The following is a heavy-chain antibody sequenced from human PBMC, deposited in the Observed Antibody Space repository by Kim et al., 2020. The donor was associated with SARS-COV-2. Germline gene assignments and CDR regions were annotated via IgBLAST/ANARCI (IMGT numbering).Heavy chain of an antibody. D-gene: IGHD2-15*01. Sequence: RFTISRDNSKNTLYRQMNSLRAEDTAVYYCAKGIDCSGGSCYSGIYYFDYWGQGTLVTVSS. CDR3: AKGIDCSGGSCYSGIYYFDY. J-gene: IGHJ4*02. V-gene: IGHV3-23*01.